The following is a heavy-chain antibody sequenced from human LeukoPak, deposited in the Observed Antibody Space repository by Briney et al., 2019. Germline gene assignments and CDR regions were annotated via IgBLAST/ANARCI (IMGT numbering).Heavy chain of an antibody. CDR1: GFIFSTYW. V-gene: IGHV3-74*01. Sequence: GGSLRLSCAASGFIFSTYWVFWVRQAPGKGLVWGSRIHSDGSSTAYADSVKGRFTISRDNAKNTLDLQMNSLRAEDTAVYYCARGDVVPTSGPFDYWGQGTVVTVSS. D-gene: IGHD2-21*01. J-gene: IGHJ4*02. CDR3: ARGDVVPTSGPFDY. CDR2: IHSDGSST.